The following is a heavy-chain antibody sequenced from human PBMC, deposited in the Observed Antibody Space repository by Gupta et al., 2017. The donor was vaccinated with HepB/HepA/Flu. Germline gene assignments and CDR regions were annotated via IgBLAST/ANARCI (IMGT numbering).Heavy chain of an antibody. CDR3: ARHSGYSPYFDY. V-gene: IGHV3-21*01. D-gene: IGHD2-21*01. Sequence: EVQLVESGGGLVKPGGSLRLSCAASGFTFSSYSMNWVRQAPGKGLEWVSSISSSSSYIYYADSVKGRFTISRDNAKNSLYLQMNSLRAEDTAVYYCARHSGYSPYFDYWGQGTLVTVSS. CDR2: ISSSSSYI. J-gene: IGHJ4*02. CDR1: GFTFSSYS.